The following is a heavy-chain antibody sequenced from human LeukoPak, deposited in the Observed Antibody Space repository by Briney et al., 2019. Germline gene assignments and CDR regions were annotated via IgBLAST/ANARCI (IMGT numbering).Heavy chain of an antibody. Sequence: GGPLRLSCAASGFTFGSYWMSWVRQAPGKGLEWVANIKQDGSEKYYVDSVKGRFTISRDNAKNSLFLQMNSLRADDTAVYHCLMSLTAHYYSGLDVWGQGTTVTVSS. CDR3: LMSLTAHYYSGLDV. V-gene: IGHV3-7*02. D-gene: IGHD2-21*02. CDR2: IKQDGSEK. CDR1: GFTFGSYW. J-gene: IGHJ6*02.